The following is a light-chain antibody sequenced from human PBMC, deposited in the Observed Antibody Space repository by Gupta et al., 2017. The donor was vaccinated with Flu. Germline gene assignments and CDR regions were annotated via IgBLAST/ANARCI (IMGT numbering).Light chain of an antibody. CDR2: GNN. J-gene: IGLJ3*02. Sequence: QSVLTQPPSVSGAPGQRLTISCTGSSPNFGAGYDVHWYQQLPGTAPKLLIYGNNHRPSGVPDRFSGSKSGTSASLAITGLQAEDEAHYYCQSYDSSLSGSVFGGGTKLTVL. V-gene: IGLV1-40*01. CDR3: QSYDSSLSGSV. CDR1: SPNFGAGYD.